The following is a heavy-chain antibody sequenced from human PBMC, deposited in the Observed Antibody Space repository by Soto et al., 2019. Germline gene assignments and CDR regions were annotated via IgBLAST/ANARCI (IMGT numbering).Heavy chain of an antibody. D-gene: IGHD3-3*02. Sequence: EVQLLESGGGSVLPGGSLRLSCAASGVRFSSYALSWVRQAPGKGLEWLSVISGSGATTFSADSVKGRFTFSKDSSMNSFYLQMDSLKFDDTAVYYCATLAMAGDTVYYFNGLDVWGQGTTVTVSS. CDR2: ISGSGATT. V-gene: IGHV3-23*01. CDR1: GVRFSSYA. J-gene: IGHJ6*02. CDR3: ATLAMAGDTVYYFNGLDV.